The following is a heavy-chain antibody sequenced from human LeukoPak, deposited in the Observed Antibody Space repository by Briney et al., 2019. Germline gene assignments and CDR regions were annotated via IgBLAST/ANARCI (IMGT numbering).Heavy chain of an antibody. D-gene: IGHD3-10*01. CDR1: GGSISRHY. CDR2: IDHGGTT. Sequence: TASETLSLTCTVSGGSISRHYWNWIRQPPGKGLEYIGYIDHGGTTKYNPSLKSRITMSLDTSKSQFSLKLSSVTAADAAVYYCARLDYGSGSYPTHWGQGTLVTVSS. J-gene: IGHJ4*02. CDR3: ARLDYGSGSYPTH. V-gene: IGHV4-59*11.